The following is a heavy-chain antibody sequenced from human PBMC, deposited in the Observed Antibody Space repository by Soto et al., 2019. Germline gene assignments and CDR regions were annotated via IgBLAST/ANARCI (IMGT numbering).Heavy chain of an antibody. V-gene: IGHV1-18*01. CDR3: ARDFDYYDSSGYSVWDY. Sequence: QVQLVQSGAEVKKPGASVKVSCKASGSTFTSYGISWGRQAPGQGLEGMGWISAYNGNTNYAQKLQGRVTMTTDTATSTAYMELRSLRSDDTAVYYCARDFDYYDSSGYSVWDYWGQGTLVTVSS. CDR1: GSTFTSYG. CDR2: ISAYNGNT. D-gene: IGHD3-22*01. J-gene: IGHJ4*02.